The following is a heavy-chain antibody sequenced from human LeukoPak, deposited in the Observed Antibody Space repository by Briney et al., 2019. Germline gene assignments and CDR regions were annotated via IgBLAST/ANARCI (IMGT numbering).Heavy chain of an antibody. CDR1: GGSISSYY. CDR2: IYYSGST. D-gene: IGHD3-10*01. J-gene: IGHJ6*03. V-gene: IGHV4-59*01. Sequence: KPSETLSLTCTVSGGSISSYYWSWIRQPPGKGLEWIGYIYYSGSTNYNPSLKSRVTISVDTSKNQFSLKLSSMTAADTAVYYCARSFGKGYYYYYYYMDVWGKGTTVTVSS. CDR3: ARSFGKGYYYYYYYMDV.